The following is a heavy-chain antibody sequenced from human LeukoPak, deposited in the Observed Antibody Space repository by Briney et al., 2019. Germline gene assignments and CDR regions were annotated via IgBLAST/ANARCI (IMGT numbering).Heavy chain of an antibody. Sequence: ASVKVSCKASGYTFTGYYMHWVRQAPGQGLEWMGWINPNSGGTNYAQKFQGRVTMTRDTSISTAYMELSRLRSDDTAVYCCARAEWLVLKSDYWGQGTLVTVSS. J-gene: IGHJ4*02. D-gene: IGHD6-19*01. CDR2: INPNSGGT. V-gene: IGHV1-2*02. CDR3: ARAEWLVLKSDY. CDR1: GYTFTGYY.